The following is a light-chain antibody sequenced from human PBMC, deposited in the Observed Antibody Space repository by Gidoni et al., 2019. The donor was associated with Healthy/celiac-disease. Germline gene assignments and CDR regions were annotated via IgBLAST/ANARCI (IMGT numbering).Light chain of an antibody. J-gene: IGKJ4*01. CDR3: QQYGSSRRLT. Sequence: EIVLTQSPGTLSLSPGESATLSCRASQSVSSSYLAWYQQKPGQAPRLLIYGASSRATGIPDRFSGSGSGTDFTLTISRLEPEDFAVYYCQQYGSSRRLTFGGGTKVEIK. V-gene: IGKV3-20*01. CDR2: GAS. CDR1: QSVSSSY.